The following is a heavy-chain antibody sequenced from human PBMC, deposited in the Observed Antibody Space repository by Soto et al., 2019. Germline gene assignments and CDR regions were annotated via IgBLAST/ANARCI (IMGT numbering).Heavy chain of an antibody. D-gene: IGHD3-10*01. CDR3: ASHQNGEYRNSDFFDS. J-gene: IGHJ4*02. Sequence: PSETLSLTCTVSGASISTDNYYWGWIRQPPGKGLEWIGTFYYSGNIYYNPPLRSRVTMSVDTSKNRLSLKLRSVSAADTAIYYCASHQNGEYRNSDFFDSWGQGTLVTVSS. CDR2: FYYSGNI. CDR1: GASISTDNYY. V-gene: IGHV4-39*02.